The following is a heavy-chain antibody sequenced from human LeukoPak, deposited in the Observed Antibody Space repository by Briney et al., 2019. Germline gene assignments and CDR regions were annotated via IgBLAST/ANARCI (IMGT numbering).Heavy chain of an antibody. CDR2: ISAYNGNT. J-gene: IGHJ1*01. Sequence: GASVTVSCTASGYTFTNYGISWVRQAPGQGLEWMGWISAYNGNTNYAQKLQGRVTMTTDTSTSTAYMELRSLRSDDTAVYYCARAAYCGGDCSKYFQHWGQGTLVTVSS. D-gene: IGHD2-21*02. V-gene: IGHV1-18*01. CDR1: GYTFTNYG. CDR3: ARAAYCGGDCSKYFQH.